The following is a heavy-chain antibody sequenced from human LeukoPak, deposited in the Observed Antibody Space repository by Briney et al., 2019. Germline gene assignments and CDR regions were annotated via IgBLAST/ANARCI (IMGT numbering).Heavy chain of an antibody. J-gene: IGHJ4*02. V-gene: IGHV3-21*01. Sequence: GGSLRLSCAASGFTFSIYSMSWVRLAPGKGLEWVASITSSSSFIYYADSVKGRFTISRDNAKNSLYLQMNSLRAEDTAVYYCARGTMTLDYWGQGTLVTVSS. CDR2: ITSSSSFI. D-gene: IGHD3-22*01. CDR3: ARGTMTLDY. CDR1: GFTFSIYS.